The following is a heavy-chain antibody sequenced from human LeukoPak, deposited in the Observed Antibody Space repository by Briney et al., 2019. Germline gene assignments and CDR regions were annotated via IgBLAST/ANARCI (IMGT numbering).Heavy chain of an antibody. CDR3: ARGESYYDFWSGYYTLDY. CDR2: IYYSGST. J-gene: IGHJ4*02. Sequence: SETLSLTCTVSGGSISSSSYYWGWIRQPPGKGLEWIGSIYYSGSTNYNPSLKSRVTISVDTSKNQFSLKLSSATTADTAVYYCARGESYYDFWSGYYTLDYWGQGTLVTVSS. D-gene: IGHD3-3*01. CDR1: GGSISSSSYY. V-gene: IGHV4-39*07.